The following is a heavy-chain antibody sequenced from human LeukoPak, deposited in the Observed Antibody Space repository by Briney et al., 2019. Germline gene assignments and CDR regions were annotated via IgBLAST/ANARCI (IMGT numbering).Heavy chain of an antibody. CDR3: ARLAQYYDSSGYSFSFDC. V-gene: IGHV4-39*07. CDR2: IYYSGST. Sequence: SETLSLTCTVSGGSISSSSYYWGWIRQPPGTGLEWIGSIYYSGSTYYNPSLKSRVTISVDTSKNQFSLKLSSVTAADTAVYYCARLAQYYDSSGYSFSFDCWGQGTLVTVSS. J-gene: IGHJ4*02. D-gene: IGHD3-22*01. CDR1: GGSISSSSYY.